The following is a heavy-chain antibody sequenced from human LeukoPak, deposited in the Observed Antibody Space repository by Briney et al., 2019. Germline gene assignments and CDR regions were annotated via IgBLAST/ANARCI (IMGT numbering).Heavy chain of an antibody. CDR3: ARVSTMDRPFDY. D-gene: IGHD3-10*01. V-gene: IGHV1-18*01. CDR2: ISAYNGNT. J-gene: IGHJ4*02. Sequence: ASVKVSCKASGYTFTSYGISWVRQAPGQGLEWMGWISAYNGNTNYAQKLQGRVTITTDTSTSTAYMELRSLRSDDTAVYYCARVSTMDRPFDYWGQGTPVTVSS. CDR1: GYTFTSYG.